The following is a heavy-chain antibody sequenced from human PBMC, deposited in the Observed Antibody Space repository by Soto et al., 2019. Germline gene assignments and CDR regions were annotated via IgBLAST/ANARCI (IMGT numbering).Heavy chain of an antibody. D-gene: IGHD3-22*01. CDR2: INHSGST. J-gene: IGHJ5*02. V-gene: IGHV4-34*01. CDR3: ARVGDSSVNGWFDP. CDR1: GGSFSGYY. Sequence: QVQLQQWGAGLLKPSETLSLTCAVYGGSFSGYYWSWIRQPPGKGLEWIGEINHSGSTNYNPSLKSRVTISVDPSKNQFSLKLSSVTAADTAVYDCARVGDSSVNGWFDPWGQGTLVTVSS.